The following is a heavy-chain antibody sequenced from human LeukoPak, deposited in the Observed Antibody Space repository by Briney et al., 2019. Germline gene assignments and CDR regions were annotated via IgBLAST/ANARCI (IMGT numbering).Heavy chain of an antibody. D-gene: IGHD3-10*01. CDR1: GFTFSSYG. J-gene: IGHJ4*02. Sequence: GGSLRLSCAASGFTFSSYGMHWVRQAPGTGLEWVAFIRYDGSNKYYANSVKGRFTISRDNSKNTLYLQMNSLRAEDTAVYYCAKDKDRLWFGESAVDYWGQGTLVTVSS. CDR2: IRYDGSNK. V-gene: IGHV3-30*02. CDR3: AKDKDRLWFGESAVDY.